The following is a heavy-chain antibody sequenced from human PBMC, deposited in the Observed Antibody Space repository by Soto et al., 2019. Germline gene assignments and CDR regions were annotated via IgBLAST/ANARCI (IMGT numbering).Heavy chain of an antibody. Sequence: GGSLRLSCAASGFTFSSYAMSWVRQAPGKGLEWVSAISGSGGSTYYADSVKGRFTISRDNSKNTLYLQMNSLRAEDTAVYYCADVDMETTPQCYFDYWGQGTLVTVSS. CDR2: ISGSGGST. V-gene: IGHV3-23*01. D-gene: IGHD5-12*01. CDR1: GFTFSSYA. CDR3: ADVDMETTPQCYFDY. J-gene: IGHJ4*02.